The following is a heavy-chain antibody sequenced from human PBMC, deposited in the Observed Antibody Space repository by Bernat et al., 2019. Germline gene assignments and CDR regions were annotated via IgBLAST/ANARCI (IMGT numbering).Heavy chain of an antibody. CDR1: RFTFTNAW. Sequence: EVQLVEYGGGFVKPGESLRLSCVTSRFTFTNAWMSWVRKAPGKGLEWVGRIKSKADGETTAHAEPVQGRFTISREESECTLYLQMNSLKTAATAVSSCTADVPDYGSGEFDYFGQGTLVTVSS. V-gene: IGHV3-15*01. CDR3: TADVPDYGSGEFDY. J-gene: IGHJ4*02. D-gene: IGHD3-10*01. CDR2: IKSKADGETT.